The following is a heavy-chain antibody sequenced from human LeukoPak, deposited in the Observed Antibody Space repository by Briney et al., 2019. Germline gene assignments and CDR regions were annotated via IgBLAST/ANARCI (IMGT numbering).Heavy chain of an antibody. V-gene: IGHV3-23*01. CDR1: GFTFSSYA. CDR2: ISGSGGST. J-gene: IGHJ4*02. CDR3: AKVWSGSPPTDY. Sequence: PGASLRLSCAASGFTFSSYAMSWVRQAPGKGLEWVSAISGSGGSTCYADSVKGRFTISRDNSKNTLYLQMNSLRAEDTAVYYCAKVWSGSPPTDYWGQGTLVTVSS. D-gene: IGHD3-3*01.